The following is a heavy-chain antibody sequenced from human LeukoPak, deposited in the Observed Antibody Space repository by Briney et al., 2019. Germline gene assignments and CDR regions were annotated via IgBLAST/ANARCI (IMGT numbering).Heavy chain of an antibody. CDR1: GASISGTDYY. CDR2: IHSSGTI. V-gene: IGHV4-31*03. D-gene: IGHD5-18*01. J-gene: IGHJ4*02. Sequence: SETLSLTCTVSGASISGTDYYWTWTRHHPGEGLEWLGFIHSSGTIYYNPSLSSRLIISADTSKNQMSLKLSSVTAADTGVYYCAAGGDTAKGGKYWGQGTQVTVSS. CDR3: AAGGDTAKGGKY.